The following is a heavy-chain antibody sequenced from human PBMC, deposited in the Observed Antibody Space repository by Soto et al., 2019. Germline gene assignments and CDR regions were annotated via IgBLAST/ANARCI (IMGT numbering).Heavy chain of an antibody. CDR3: ARRVVVVVAATHSFDY. V-gene: IGHV4-34*01. J-gene: IGHJ4*02. CDR1: GGTFSGYY. Sequence: SETLSLTCAVYGGTFSGYYWSWIRKPPGKGLEWIGEINHSGSTNYNPSLKSRVTISVDTSKNQFSLKLSSVTAADTAVYYCARRVVVVVAATHSFDYWGQGTLVT. D-gene: IGHD2-15*01. CDR2: INHSGST.